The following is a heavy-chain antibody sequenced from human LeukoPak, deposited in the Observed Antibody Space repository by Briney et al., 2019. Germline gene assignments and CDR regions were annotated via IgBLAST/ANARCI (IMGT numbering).Heavy chain of an antibody. CDR3: ARQSYYGSGSSNY. CDR2: IDLSDSYT. J-gene: IGHJ4*02. Sequence: GESLKISCKGSGYSFTNYWISWVRQMPGKGLEWMGRIDLSDSYTNYSPSFQGQVTISADKSISTAYLQWSSLKASDTAMYYCARQSYYGSGSSNYWGQGTLVTVSS. CDR1: GYSFTNYW. D-gene: IGHD3-10*01. V-gene: IGHV5-10-1*04.